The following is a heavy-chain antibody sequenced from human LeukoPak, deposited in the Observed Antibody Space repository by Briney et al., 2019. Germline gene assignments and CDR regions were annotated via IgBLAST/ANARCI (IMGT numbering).Heavy chain of an antibody. CDR3: ARKRLSADSFDI. J-gene: IGHJ3*02. D-gene: IGHD4/OR15-4a*01. CDR2: TYYRSKWYN. CDR1: GDSVSSNSTA. Sequence: SQTLSLTCAISGDSVSSNSTAWNWIRQSPSKGLEWLGRTYYRSKWYNDYTVSVKSRITFNPDTSKNQFSLHLNSVTPEDTAVYYCARKRLSADSFDIWGQGTLVTVSS. V-gene: IGHV6-1*01.